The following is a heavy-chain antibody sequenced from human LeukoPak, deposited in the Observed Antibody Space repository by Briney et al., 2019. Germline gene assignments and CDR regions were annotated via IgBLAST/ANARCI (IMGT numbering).Heavy chain of an antibody. CDR2: IIPIFGTA. CDR3: ARDANWFDP. V-gene: IGHV1-69*05. J-gene: IGHJ5*02. Sequence: GASVKVSCKASGYTFTSYDINWVRQATGQGLEWMGGIIPIFGTAKYAQKFQGRVTITTDESTRTAYMELSSLRSDDTAVYYCARDANWFDPWGQGTLVTVSS. CDR1: GYTFTSYD.